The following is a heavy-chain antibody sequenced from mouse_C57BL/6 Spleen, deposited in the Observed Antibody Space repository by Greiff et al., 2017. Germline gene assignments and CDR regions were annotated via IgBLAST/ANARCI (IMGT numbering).Heavy chain of an antibody. CDR3: ARPAHYYGSSYPPWFAY. CDR1: GYTFTSYW. V-gene: IGHV1-64*01. CDR2: IHPNSGST. J-gene: IGHJ3*01. D-gene: IGHD1-1*01. Sequence: QVQLQQPGAELVKPGASVKLSCKASGYTFTSYWMHWVKQRPGQGLEWIGMIHPNSGSTNYNEKFKSKATLTVDKSSSTAYMQLSSLTSEDSAVYYCARPAHYYGSSYPPWFAYWGQGTLVTVSA.